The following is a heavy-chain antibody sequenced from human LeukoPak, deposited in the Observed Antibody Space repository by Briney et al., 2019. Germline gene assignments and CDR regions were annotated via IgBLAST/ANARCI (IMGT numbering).Heavy chain of an antibody. D-gene: IGHD2-15*01. CDR2: INHSGRT. Sequence: SETLSLTCSVSGGSFSGYYWTWIRQPPGKGLEWIGEINHSGRTNYNPSLKSRVTISVDTSKNQFSLKLSSVTAADTAVYYCARPLGYCSDSRCPQSWFDPWGQGTLVTVSS. CDR1: GGSFSGYY. CDR3: ARPLGYCSDSRCPQSWFDP. V-gene: IGHV4-34*01. J-gene: IGHJ5*02.